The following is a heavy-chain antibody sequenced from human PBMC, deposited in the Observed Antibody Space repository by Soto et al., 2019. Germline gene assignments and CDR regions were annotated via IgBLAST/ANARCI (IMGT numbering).Heavy chain of an antibody. CDR2: ISSSGSTI. Sequence: GGSLRLSCAASGFTFSSYEMNWVRQAPGKGLEWVSYISSSGSTIYYADSVKGRFTISRDNAKNSLYLQMNSLKTEDTAVYYCVRATYFSDSSGYTRCLDYWGQGTLVTVSS. CDR3: VRATYFSDSSGYTRCLDY. J-gene: IGHJ4*02. V-gene: IGHV3-48*03. CDR1: GFTFSSYE. D-gene: IGHD3-22*01.